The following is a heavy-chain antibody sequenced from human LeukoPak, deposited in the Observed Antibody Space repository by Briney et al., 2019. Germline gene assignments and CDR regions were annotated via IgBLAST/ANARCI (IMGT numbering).Heavy chain of an antibody. V-gene: IGHV4-39*07. J-gene: IGHJ6*03. CDR2: IYYSGST. Sequence: SETLSLTCIVSGVSISSSSYYWGWIRQPPGKGLEWIGSIYYSGSTYYNPSLKSRVTISVDTSKNQFSLKLSSVTAADTAVYYCARDRHYMDVWGKGTTVTVSS. CDR3: ARDRHYMDV. CDR1: GVSISSSSYY.